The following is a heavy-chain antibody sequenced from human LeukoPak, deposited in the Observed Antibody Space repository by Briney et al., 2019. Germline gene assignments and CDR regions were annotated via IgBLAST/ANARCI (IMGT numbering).Heavy chain of an antibody. V-gene: IGHV1-18*01. J-gene: IGHJ4*02. Sequence: ASVRVSCKAFGYTFTNYGISWVRQAPGQGLEWMGWINPNNGDTKYAQNFQGRVTMTTDTSASTAYMELRSLRSDDTAVYYCTREGIRSAIDYWGQGTLVTVSS. CDR1: GYTFTNYG. D-gene: IGHD6-19*01. CDR2: INPNNGDT. CDR3: TREGIRSAIDY.